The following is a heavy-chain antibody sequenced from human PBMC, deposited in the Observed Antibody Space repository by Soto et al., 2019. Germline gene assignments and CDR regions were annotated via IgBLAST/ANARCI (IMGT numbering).Heavy chain of an antibody. CDR3: ARPPRPSAEWLLLDY. CDR1: GYTFSTYE. Sequence: ASVKVSCKASGYTFSTYEINWVRRAAGQGLEWMGRMNPDNGNTGYAQKFQDRVTMTRNTSISTAYMELSSLRSDDTAVYYGARPPRPSAEWLLLDYWGQGALVTVSS. J-gene: IGHJ4*02. V-gene: IGHV1-8*01. CDR2: MNPDNGNT. D-gene: IGHD3-3*01.